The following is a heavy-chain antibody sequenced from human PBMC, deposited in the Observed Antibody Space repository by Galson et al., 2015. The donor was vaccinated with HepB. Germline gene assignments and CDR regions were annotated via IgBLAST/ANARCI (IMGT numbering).Heavy chain of an antibody. CDR1: GYTFTNYG. Sequence: SVKVSCKASGYTFTNYGITWVRQAPGQGLEWMGMVSAYNGDTNYAQSLQGRVSMTTDTSTSSAYMELRSLRPDDTAIYYCARGGGDFWSGFYSYYYNAMDLWGQGTTVTVSS. J-gene: IGHJ6*02. D-gene: IGHD3-3*01. CDR2: VSAYNGDT. CDR3: ARGGGDFWSGFYSYYYNAMDL. V-gene: IGHV1-18*01.